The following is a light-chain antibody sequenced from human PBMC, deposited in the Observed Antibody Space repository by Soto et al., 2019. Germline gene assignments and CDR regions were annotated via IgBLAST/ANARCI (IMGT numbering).Light chain of an antibody. V-gene: IGKV2-24*01. CDR2: KIF. J-gene: IGKJ1*01. Sequence: VMTQNPLSSPVTLGQPASISCRSSQSLVHSDGNTYLYWFHQRPGRVPRLLIYKIFNRFSGVPDRFSGRGAGTDFTLEISRVEAEDVGVYYCLQATQFPWTFGQGTKVEVK. CDR3: LQATQFPWT. CDR1: QSLVHSDGNTY.